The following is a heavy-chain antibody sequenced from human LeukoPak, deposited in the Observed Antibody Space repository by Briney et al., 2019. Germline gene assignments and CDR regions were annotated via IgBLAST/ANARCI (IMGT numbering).Heavy chain of an antibody. Sequence: LPGGSLRLSCAASGFTFSSYGMHWVRQAPGKGLEWVSAISGSGGSTYYADSVKGRFTISRDNSKNTLYLQMNSLRAEDTAVYYCAKVRSSSWARAFDYWGQGTLVTVSS. CDR3: AKVRSSSWARAFDY. V-gene: IGHV3-23*01. CDR1: GFTFSSYG. J-gene: IGHJ4*02. CDR2: ISGSGGST. D-gene: IGHD6-13*01.